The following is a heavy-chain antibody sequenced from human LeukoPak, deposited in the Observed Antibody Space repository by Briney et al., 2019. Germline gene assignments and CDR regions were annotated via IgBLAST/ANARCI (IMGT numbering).Heavy chain of an antibody. Sequence: PSETLSLTCTVSGGSVSNYYWSWIRQPPGKGLELIGYIYYSGSTNYSPSLKSRVTISLDTSKNQFSLKLRSVTAADTAVYYCARAWSSGWYSGYPFDYWGQGTLVTVSS. CDR3: ARAWSSGWYSGYPFDY. CDR2: IYYSGST. V-gene: IGHV4-59*02. D-gene: IGHD6-19*01. CDR1: GGSVSNYY. J-gene: IGHJ4*02.